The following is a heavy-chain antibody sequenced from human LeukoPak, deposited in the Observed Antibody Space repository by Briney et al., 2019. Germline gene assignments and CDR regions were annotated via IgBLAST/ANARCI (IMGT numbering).Heavy chain of an antibody. D-gene: IGHD3-10*01. V-gene: IGHV1-18*01. J-gene: IGHJ5*02. Sequence: ASVKVSCKASGYTFTSYGISWGRQAPGQGLEWMGWISAYNGNTNYAQKLQGRVTMTTDTSTSTAYMELSSLRSEDTAVYYCARENHYGSGSYRNWFDPWGQGTLVTVSS. CDR1: GYTFTSYG. CDR2: ISAYNGNT. CDR3: ARENHYGSGSYRNWFDP.